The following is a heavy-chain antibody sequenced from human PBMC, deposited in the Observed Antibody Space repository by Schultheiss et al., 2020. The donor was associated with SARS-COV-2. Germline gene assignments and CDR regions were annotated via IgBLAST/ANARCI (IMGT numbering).Heavy chain of an antibody. CDR2: INHSGST. J-gene: IGHJ5*02. CDR1: GGSISSYY. CDR3: ARAVDGALTT. D-gene: IGHD1-26*01. V-gene: IGHV4-34*01. Sequence: SETLSLTFTVSGGSISSYYWSWIRQPPGKGLEWIGEINHSGSTNYNPSLKSRVTISVDTSKNQFSLKLSSVTAADTAVYYCARAVDGALTTSGQGTLVTVSS.